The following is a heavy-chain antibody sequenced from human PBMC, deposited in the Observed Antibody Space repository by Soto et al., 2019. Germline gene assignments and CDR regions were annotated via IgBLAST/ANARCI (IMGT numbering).Heavy chain of an antibody. D-gene: IGHD3-3*01. CDR3: ARVYDFWSSYPVDY. J-gene: IGHJ4*02. CDR2: INAGNGNT. CDR1: GYTFTSYA. V-gene: IGHV1-3*01. Sequence: ASVKVSCKASGYTFTSYAIHWVRQAPGQRLEWMGWINAGNGNTKYSQKFQGRVTITRDTSASTAYMELSSLRSEDTAVYYCARVYDFWSSYPVDYWGQGTLVTVSS.